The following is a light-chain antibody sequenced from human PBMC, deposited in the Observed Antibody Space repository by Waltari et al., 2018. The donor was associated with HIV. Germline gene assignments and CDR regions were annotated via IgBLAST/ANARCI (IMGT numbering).Light chain of an antibody. CDR1: RSVSSNY. CDR2: AAS. Sequence: EHVLTQSPGTLSLSPRESATLSCRASRSVSSNYLTWYQQRPGQAPRLLIYAASTRATAIPDRFSGSGSGTDFTLTISRLEPEDVAVYYCQQYGTSPYTFGQGTKVEI. CDR3: QQYGTSPYT. J-gene: IGKJ2*01. V-gene: IGKV3-20*01.